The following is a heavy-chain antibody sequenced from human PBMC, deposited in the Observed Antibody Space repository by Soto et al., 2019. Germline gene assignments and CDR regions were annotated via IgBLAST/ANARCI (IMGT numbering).Heavy chain of an antibody. CDR2: IYYSGYT. J-gene: IGHJ4*02. CDR3: ARCFSGNYPSRPEEQYYFDS. Sequence: PSETLSLTGTVSVDSIRSYYWSWIRQRPGKGLEWIGYIYYSGYTSYNPSLKSRVTISVDTSKNQFSLKLNSVTAADTAVYYCARCFSGNYPSRPEEQYYFDSWGQGTLVTVSS. D-gene: IGHD1-26*01. V-gene: IGHV4-59*01. CDR1: VDSIRSYY.